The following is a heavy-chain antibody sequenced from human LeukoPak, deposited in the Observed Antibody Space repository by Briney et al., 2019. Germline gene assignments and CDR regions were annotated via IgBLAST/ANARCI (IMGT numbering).Heavy chain of an antibody. J-gene: IGHJ5*02. CDR3: ARGGSGWYGNNWFDP. CDR1: GYTFTSYD. Sequence: ASVKVSCKAPGYTFTSYDINWVRQATGQGLEWMGWMNPNSGNTGYAQKFQGRVTMTRNTSISTAYMELSSLRSEDTAVYYCARGGSGWYGNNWFDPWGQGTLVTVSS. CDR2: MNPNSGNT. V-gene: IGHV1-8*01. D-gene: IGHD6-19*01.